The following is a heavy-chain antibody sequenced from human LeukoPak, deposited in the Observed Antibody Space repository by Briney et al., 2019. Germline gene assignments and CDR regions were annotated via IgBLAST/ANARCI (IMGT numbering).Heavy chain of an antibody. V-gene: IGHV4-39*01. CDR2: IYYSGST. CDR1: GDSISSSSYS. CDR3: ARQRDGYNPNFDY. J-gene: IGHJ4*02. D-gene: IGHD5-24*01. Sequence: PSETLSLTCTVSGDSISSSSYSWGWIRQPPGKGLEWIGNIYYSGSTYYNPSLKSRVTISVDTSVNQFSLKLSSVTAADTAVYYCARQRDGYNPNFDYWGQGTLVTVSS.